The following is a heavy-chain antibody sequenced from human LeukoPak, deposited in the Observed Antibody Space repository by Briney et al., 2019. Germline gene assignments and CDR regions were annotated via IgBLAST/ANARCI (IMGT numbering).Heavy chain of an antibody. J-gene: IGHJ4*02. Sequence: GGFLRLSCAASGFTFSSYSMHWVRQAPGKGLEWVAVIWYDGSNKYYADSVKGRFTISRDNSKNTLYLQMNSLRAEDTAVYYCARDWDSGYYFDYWGQGTLVTVSS. D-gene: IGHD1-26*01. CDR3: ARDWDSGYYFDY. CDR1: GFTFSSYS. V-gene: IGHV3-33*01. CDR2: IWYDGSNK.